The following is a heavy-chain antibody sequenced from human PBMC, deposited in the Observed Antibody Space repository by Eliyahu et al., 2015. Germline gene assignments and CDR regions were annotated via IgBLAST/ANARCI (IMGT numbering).Heavy chain of an antibody. J-gene: IGHJ4*02. Sequence: EVQLVESGGGLIQPGGSLXLSCSASGFTVRXXYIRVVPPGPGKGVEWLSVMYNGGATYXADSVKGRFTISRDNSKNTLYLQMNSLRADDTAVYYCARDLGAYKRAFDYWGQGTLVTVSS. CDR2: MYNGGAT. CDR1: GFTVRXXY. D-gene: IGHD3-16*01. V-gene: IGHV3-53*01. CDR3: ARDLGAYKRAFDY.